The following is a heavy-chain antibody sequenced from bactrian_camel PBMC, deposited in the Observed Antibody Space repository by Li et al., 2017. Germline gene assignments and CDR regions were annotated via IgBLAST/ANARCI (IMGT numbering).Heavy chain of an antibody. J-gene: IGHJ6*01. V-gene: IGHV3S31*01. CDR2: INSGGTVR. CDR3: ARHHERGRGSCSLDDYDFGY. D-gene: IGHD3*01. CDR1: GLPFSSID. Sequence: VQLVESGGGLVQPGGSLRLSCTASGLPFSSIDLTWVRQGRGKGPEWVSTINSGGTVRYYADSVKGRFTISRDNAKNTLYLQMNSLKPEDTAIYFRARHHERGRGSCSLDDYDFGYWGGGTQVTVS.